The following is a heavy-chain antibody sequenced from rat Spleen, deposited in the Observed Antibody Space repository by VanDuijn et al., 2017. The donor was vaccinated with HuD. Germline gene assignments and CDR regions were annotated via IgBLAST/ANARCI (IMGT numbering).Heavy chain of an antibody. CDR2: ITNNGGNT. J-gene: IGHJ2*01. CDR3: TRENYYSADY. CDR1: GFTFNYYW. Sequence: EVQLVESGGGLVQPGRSLKLSCVTSGFTFNYYWMAWIRQAPGKGLEWVASITNNGGNTYYPDSVKGRFTVSRDNAKTTLYLQMNTLRSEDTATYYCTRENYYSADYWGQGVMVTVSS. D-gene: IGHD1-1*01. V-gene: IGHV5-31*01.